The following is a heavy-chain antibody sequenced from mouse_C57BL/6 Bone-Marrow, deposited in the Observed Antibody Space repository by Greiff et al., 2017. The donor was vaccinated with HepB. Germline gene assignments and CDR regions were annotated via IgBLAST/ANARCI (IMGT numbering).Heavy chain of an antibody. CDR1: GYSITSGYD. D-gene: IGHD2-2*01. V-gene: IGHV3-1*01. J-gene: IGHJ3*01. CDR3: ARGEGYAGFAY. Sequence: VQLQQSGPGMVKPSQSLSLTCTVTGYSITSGYDWHWIRHFPGNKLEWMGYISYSGSTNYNPSLKSRISITHNTSKNHFFLKLNSVTTEDTATYYCARGEGYAGFAYWGQGTLVTVSA. CDR2: ISYSGST.